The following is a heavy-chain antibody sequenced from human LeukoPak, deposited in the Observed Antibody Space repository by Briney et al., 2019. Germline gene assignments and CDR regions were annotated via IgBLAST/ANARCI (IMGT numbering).Heavy chain of an antibody. Sequence: GGSLRLSCAASGFIVSGDFMSWVRQAPGKGLEWVSVIYSDGSTYYADSVKGRFTISRDNSKNTLDLQMTGLRAEDTAVYYCARDTPRGGFDYWGQGTLVTVSS. V-gene: IGHV3-53*01. CDR2: IYSDGST. J-gene: IGHJ4*02. CDR3: ARDTPRGGFDY. CDR1: GFIVSGDF.